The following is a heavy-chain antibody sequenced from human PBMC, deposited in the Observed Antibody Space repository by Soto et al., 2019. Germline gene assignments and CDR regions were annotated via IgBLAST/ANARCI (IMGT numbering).Heavy chain of an antibody. Sequence: KSSETLSLTCTVSGGSISSYYWSWIRQPAGKGLEWIGRIYTSGSTNYNPSLKSRVTMSVDTSKNQFSLKLSSVTAADTAVYYCARRPMKLPAMVRGYFDYWGQGTLVTVSS. CDR2: IYTSGST. CDR3: ARRPMKLPAMVRGYFDY. J-gene: IGHJ4*02. D-gene: IGHD5-18*01. V-gene: IGHV4-4*07. CDR1: GGSISSYY.